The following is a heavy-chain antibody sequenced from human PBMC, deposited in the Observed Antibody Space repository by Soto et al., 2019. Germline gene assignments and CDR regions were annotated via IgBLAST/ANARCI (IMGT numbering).Heavy chain of an antibody. CDR1: GGSISGTVYY. D-gene: IGHD6-13*01. CDR2: INHSGST. Sequence: PSETLSLTGTVSGGSISGTVYYWGWVRQPPEKGLEWIGEINHSGSTNYNPSLKSRVTISVDTSKNQFSLKLSSVTAADTAVYYYARSWSSYYYYGMDVWGQGTTVTVSS. V-gene: IGHV4-34*01. J-gene: IGHJ6*02. CDR3: ARSWSSYYYYGMDV.